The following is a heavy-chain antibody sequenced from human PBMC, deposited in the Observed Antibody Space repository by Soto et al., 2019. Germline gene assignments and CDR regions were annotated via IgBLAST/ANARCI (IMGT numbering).Heavy chain of an antibody. CDR1: GFTFSSYA. Sequence: GGSLRLSCAGSGFTFSSYAMNWVRQAPGKGLEWVSGISGSGGNTYYADSVKGRFAISRDNSKNTLYLQMNSLRAEDTAVYYCAKDLGSSAWYPFDCWGQGTLVTVSS. CDR2: ISGSGGNT. CDR3: AKDLGSSAWYPFDC. D-gene: IGHD6-19*01. J-gene: IGHJ4*02. V-gene: IGHV3-23*01.